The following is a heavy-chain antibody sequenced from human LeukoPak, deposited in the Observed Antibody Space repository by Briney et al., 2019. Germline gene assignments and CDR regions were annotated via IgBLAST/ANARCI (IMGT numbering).Heavy chain of an antibody. V-gene: IGHV3-7*01. Sequence: PGGSLRLSCAASGFTFSSYWMSWVRQAPGKGLEWVANIKQDGSEKYYVDSVKGRFTISRDNAKNSLYLQMNSLRAEDTAVYYCARDEDYGIFVNVDYWGQGTLVTVSS. CDR2: IKQDGSEK. J-gene: IGHJ4*02. D-gene: IGHD4-17*01. CDR3: ARDEDYGIFVNVDY. CDR1: GFTFSSYW.